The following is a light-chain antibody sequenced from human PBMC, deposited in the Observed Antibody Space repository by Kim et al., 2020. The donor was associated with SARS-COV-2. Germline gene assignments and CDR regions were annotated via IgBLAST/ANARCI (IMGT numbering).Light chain of an antibody. CDR3: QQYNNWPLT. CDR2: GAS. Sequence: SASPGEKATLSCRASQSVSSNLAWFQQKPDQAPRLLIYGASTRATGIPARFSGSGSGTEFTLTISSLQSEDFAVYYCQQYNNWPLTFGGGTKLEI. CDR1: QSVSSN. V-gene: IGKV3-15*01. J-gene: IGKJ4*01.